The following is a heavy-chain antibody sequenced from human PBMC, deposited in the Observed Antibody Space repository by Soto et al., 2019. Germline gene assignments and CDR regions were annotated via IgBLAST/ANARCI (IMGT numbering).Heavy chain of an antibody. CDR2: ISAYNGNT. V-gene: IGHV1-18*04. J-gene: IGHJ6*02. D-gene: IGHD1-20*01. CDR3: ARDPPISGSLRGTPLMDV. CDR1: GYSFNSHG. Sequence: GASVKVSCKASGYSFNSHGISWVRQAPGQGLEWMGWISAYNGNTNYVEKFQDRITMNTDTSTNTAYMELRSLRYDDTAVYYCARDPPISGSLRGTPLMDVWGQGTTVTVSS.